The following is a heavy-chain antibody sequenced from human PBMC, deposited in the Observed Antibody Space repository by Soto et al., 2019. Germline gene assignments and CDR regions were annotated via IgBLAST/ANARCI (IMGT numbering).Heavy chain of an antibody. CDR2: IIPIFGTA. J-gene: IGHJ6*02. CDR1: GGTFSSYA. Sequence: QVQLVQSGAEVKKPGSSVKVSCKASGGTFSSYAISWVRQAPGQGLEWMGGIIPIFGTANYAQKFQGRVTITADEYTRPAYMELSSLRSEDPAVYYWTRGSYIAPAYYYYYGMDVWGQGTTVTVSS. D-gene: IGHD3-10*01. V-gene: IGHV1-69*01. CDR3: TRGSYIAPAYYYYYGMDV.